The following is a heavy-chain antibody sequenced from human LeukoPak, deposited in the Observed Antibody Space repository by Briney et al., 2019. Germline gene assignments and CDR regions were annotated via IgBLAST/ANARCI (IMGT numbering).Heavy chain of an antibody. D-gene: IGHD1-26*01. CDR1: GFTVSSNY. J-gene: IGHJ4*02. Sequence: GGSLRLSCAASGFTVSSNYMSWVRQAPGKGLEWVSSISSSSSYIYYADSVKGRFTISRDNAKNSLYLQMNSLRAEDTAVYYCARARGATTVDYWGQGTLVTVSS. CDR3: ARARGATTVDY. V-gene: IGHV3-21*01. CDR2: ISSSSSYI.